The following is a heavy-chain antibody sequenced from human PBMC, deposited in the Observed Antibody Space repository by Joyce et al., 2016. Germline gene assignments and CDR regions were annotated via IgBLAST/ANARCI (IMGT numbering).Heavy chain of an antibody. V-gene: IGHV3-21*01. CDR1: GFTFRSSS. D-gene: IGHD1-1*01. CDR3: VRGWKDYSYSMDV. J-gene: IGHJ6*03. CDR2: INGNSYFI. Sequence: EVQLVESGGGLVKPGGSLRLSCAASGFTFRSSSMSWIRQAPGKGLEWGAAINGNSYFIFHSDSVKGRFTVSRDNAKNTLYLQMNSLRVEDTAVFYCVRGWKDYSYSMDVWGQGTTVTVSS.